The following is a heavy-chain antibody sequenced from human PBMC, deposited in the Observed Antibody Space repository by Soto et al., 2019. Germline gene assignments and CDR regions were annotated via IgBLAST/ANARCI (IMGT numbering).Heavy chain of an antibody. CDR3: AADGGYYDILTGYPGSFDY. V-gene: IGHV1-58*02. CDR2: IVVGSGNT. D-gene: IGHD3-9*01. J-gene: IGHJ4*02. Sequence: SVKVSCKASGFTFTSSAMQWVRQARGQRLEWIGWIVVGSGNTNYAQKFQERVTITRDMSTSTAYMELSSLRSEDTAVYYCAADGGYYDILTGYPGSFDYWGQGTLVTVSS. CDR1: GFTFTSSA.